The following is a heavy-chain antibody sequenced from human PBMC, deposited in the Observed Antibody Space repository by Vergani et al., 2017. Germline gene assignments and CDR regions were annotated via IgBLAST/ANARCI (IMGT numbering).Heavy chain of an antibody. CDR3: ARDRPAPPGVGIWGFDY. V-gene: IGHV1-69*13. Sequence: QVQLVQSGAEVKKPGASVKVSCKASGYTFTSYGISWVRQAPGQGLEWMGWIIPIFGTANYAQKFQGRVTITADESTSTAYMELSSLRSEDTAVYYCARDRPAPPGVGIWGFDYWGQGTLVTVSS. CDR2: IIPIFGTA. D-gene: IGHD2-8*01. CDR1: GYTFTSYG. J-gene: IGHJ4*02.